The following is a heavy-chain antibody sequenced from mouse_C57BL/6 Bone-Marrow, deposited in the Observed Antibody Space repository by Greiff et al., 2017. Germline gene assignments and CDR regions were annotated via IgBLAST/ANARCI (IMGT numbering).Heavy chain of an antibody. CDR2: IDPRSGNT. CDR1: GYTFTSYG. D-gene: IGHD1-1*01. Sequence: VQLQQSGAELARPGASVKLSCKASGYTFTSYGIRWVKQRTGQGLEWIGEIDPRSGNTYYNEKFKGKATLTADKSSGTAYMELRSLTSEDSAVYFCARYYYGSTPSAYWGQGTLVTVSA. J-gene: IGHJ3*01. CDR3: ARYYYGSTPSAY. V-gene: IGHV1-81*01.